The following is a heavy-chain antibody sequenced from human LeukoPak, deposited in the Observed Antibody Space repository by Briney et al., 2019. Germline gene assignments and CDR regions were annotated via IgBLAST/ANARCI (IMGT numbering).Heavy chain of an antibody. V-gene: IGHV4-59*08. D-gene: IGHD6-13*01. CDR3: ARAHVGVGIAAPYYFYYYMDV. CDR2: VYYTGST. J-gene: IGHJ6*03. Sequence: SETLSLTCTVSGGSISSYYWTWIRQPPGKGLEWIGYVYYTGSTKYNPSLTSRVTISIDTSKNQFSLRLSSVTAADTAVYYCARAHVGVGIAAPYYFYYYMDVWGKGTTVAVSS. CDR1: GGSISSYY.